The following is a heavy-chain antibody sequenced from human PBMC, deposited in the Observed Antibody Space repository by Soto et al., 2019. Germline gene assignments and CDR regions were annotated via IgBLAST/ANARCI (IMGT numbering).Heavy chain of an antibody. D-gene: IGHD2-21*02. CDR3: ARDLQGYCGTDCNPLDV. CDR2: MYNTGST. CDR1: GGTISRYY. Sequence: QVQLQESGPGLVKPSETLALTCTVSGGTISRYYWSWIRQPPGKGLEWIGYMYNTGSTVYNPSFKLRVTISVDTSKNQFSLKLNSVTAADTAVYYCARDLQGYCGTDCNPLDVWGQGTTVTVSS. V-gene: IGHV4-59*01. J-gene: IGHJ6*02.